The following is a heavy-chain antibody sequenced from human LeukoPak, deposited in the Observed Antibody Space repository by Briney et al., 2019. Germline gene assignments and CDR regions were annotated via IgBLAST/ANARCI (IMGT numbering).Heavy chain of an antibody. J-gene: IGHJ4*02. V-gene: IGHV3-21*01. CDR3: ARDRDYYGSGSYYADFDY. D-gene: IGHD3-10*01. CDR1: GFTFSSYS. Sequence: GGSLRLSCAASGFTFSSYSMNWVRQAPGKGLEWVSSISSGSIYIYYADSVKGRFTISRDNAKNSLYLQMNSLRAEDTAVYHCARDRDYYGSGSYYADFDYWGQGALVTVSS. CDR2: ISSGSIYI.